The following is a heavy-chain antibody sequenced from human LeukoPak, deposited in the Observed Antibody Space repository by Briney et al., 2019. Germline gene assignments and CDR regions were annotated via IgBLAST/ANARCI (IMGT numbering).Heavy chain of an antibody. J-gene: IGHJ5*01. CDR3: AKDPSSSWTVNWFDS. CDR1: GFTFSSYA. CDR2: ISGSGGST. D-gene: IGHD6-13*01. V-gene: IGHV3-23*01. Sequence: PGGSLRLSCAASGFTFSSYAMSWVRQAPGKGLEWVSAISGSGGSTYYADSVKGRFTISRDNSKNTLYLQMNSLRAEDTAVYYCAKDPSSSWTVNWFDSWGQGTLVTVSS.